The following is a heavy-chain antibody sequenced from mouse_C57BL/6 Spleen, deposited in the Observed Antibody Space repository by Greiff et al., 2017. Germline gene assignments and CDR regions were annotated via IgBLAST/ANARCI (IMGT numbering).Heavy chain of an antibody. J-gene: IGHJ3*01. CDR1: GFSLTSYG. D-gene: IGHD2-4*01. CDR2: IWGDGST. V-gene: IGHV2-3*01. Sequence: VKLMESGPGLVAPSQSLSITCTVSGFSLTSYGVSWVRQPPGKGLEWLGVIWGDGSTNYHSALISRLSISKDNSKSQVFLKLNSLQTDDTATYYCAKSDDDYDVAWFAYWGQGTLVTVSA. CDR3: AKSDDDYDVAWFAY.